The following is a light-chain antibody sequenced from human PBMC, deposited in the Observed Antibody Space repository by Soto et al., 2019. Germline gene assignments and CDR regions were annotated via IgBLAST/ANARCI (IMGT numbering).Light chain of an antibody. CDR3: QQYDSFPRT. Sequence: DIQMTQSPSSLSASVGDRVTITCRASQGINTYLAWFQQKPGRAPKSLIYATYRLQSGVPSKFSGSGSGTEYDLTNSSLLPEDIATYYCQQYDSFPRTFGQGTKVEIK. V-gene: IGKV1-16*02. J-gene: IGKJ1*01. CDR1: QGINTY. CDR2: ATY.